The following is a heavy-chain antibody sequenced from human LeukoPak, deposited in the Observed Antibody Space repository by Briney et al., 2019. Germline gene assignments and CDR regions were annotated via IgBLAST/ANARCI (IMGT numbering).Heavy chain of an antibody. D-gene: IGHD3-10*01. V-gene: IGHV3-21*01. CDR3: ARDQVGIRGVTFFDY. CDR2: ISSSSSYI. J-gene: IGHJ4*02. CDR1: GFTFSSYS. Sequence: TGGSLRLSCAASGFTFSSYSMNWVRQAPGKGLEWVSSISSSSSYIYYADSVKGRFTISRDNAKNSLYLQMNSLRAEDTAVYYCARDQVGIRGVTFFDYWGQGTLVTVSS.